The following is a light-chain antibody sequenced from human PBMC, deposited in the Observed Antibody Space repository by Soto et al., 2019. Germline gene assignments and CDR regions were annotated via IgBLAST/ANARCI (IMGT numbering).Light chain of an antibody. CDR2: YAS. J-gene: IGKJ3*01. CDR3: QHYSNWPPT. Sequence: EMVMTQSPATLSVSPGERVTLSCRASESVHSNLAWYQQKPGQGPSLLIYYASTRVTGVPDRFSGSGSGTELTLPISSLQSADFGVYYCQHYSNWPPTFGPGTKVEIK. CDR1: ESVHSN. V-gene: IGKV3-15*01.